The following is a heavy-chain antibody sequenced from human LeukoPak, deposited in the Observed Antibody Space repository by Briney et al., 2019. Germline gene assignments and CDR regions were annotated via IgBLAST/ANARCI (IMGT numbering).Heavy chain of an antibody. J-gene: IGHJ4*02. CDR2: IKQDGSEK. V-gene: IGHV3-7*01. Sequence: GGSLRLSCAASGFTFSSYWMSWVRQAPGKGLEWVANIKQDGSEKYYVDPVKGRFTISRDNAKNSLYLQMNSLRAEDTAAYYCAREGSYGDWGQGFDYWGQGTLVTVSS. CDR3: AREGSYGDWGQGFDY. D-gene: IGHD4-17*01. CDR1: GFTFSSYW.